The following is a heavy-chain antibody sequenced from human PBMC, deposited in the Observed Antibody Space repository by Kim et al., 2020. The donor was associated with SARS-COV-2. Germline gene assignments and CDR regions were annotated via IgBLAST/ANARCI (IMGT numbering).Heavy chain of an antibody. Sequence: ASVKVSCKASGYTFTSYGISWVRQAPGQGLEWMGWISAYNGNTNYAQKLQGRVTMTTDTSTSTAYMELRSLRSDDTAVYYCARGVPNTAMALRDYYYYGMDVWGQGTTVTVSS. J-gene: IGHJ6*02. D-gene: IGHD5-18*01. CDR2: ISAYNGNT. CDR1: GYTFTSYG. V-gene: IGHV1-18*04. CDR3: ARGVPNTAMALRDYYYYGMDV.